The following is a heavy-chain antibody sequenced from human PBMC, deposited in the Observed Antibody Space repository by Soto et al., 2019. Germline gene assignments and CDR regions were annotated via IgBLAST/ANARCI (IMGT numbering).Heavy chain of an antibody. D-gene: IGHD1-1*01. CDR2: LYDVDGS. Sequence: GGSLRLSCAASGLTVSGRKYVAWVRQAPGKGLEWVSALYDVDGSFYSDSVKGRFTTSSDSSKTTAYLQMNDLRPADTAVYYCATWHEREHAYDVWGQGTTVTVSS. V-gene: IGHV3-53*01. CDR3: ATWHEREHAYDV. CDR1: GLTVSGRKY. J-gene: IGHJ3*01.